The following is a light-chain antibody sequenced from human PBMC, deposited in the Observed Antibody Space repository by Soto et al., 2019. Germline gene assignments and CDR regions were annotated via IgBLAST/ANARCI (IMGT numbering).Light chain of an antibody. Sequence: EIVLTQSPGTLSLSPGERATLSCRASQSVSNNYLAWYQQKPGQAPRLLIYGASTRDTGIPDRFSGSGSGTDFTLPISKLEPEDFAVYYCHQYGSSPRTFGQGTKVDIK. V-gene: IGKV3-20*01. CDR2: GAS. CDR1: QSVSNNY. CDR3: HQYGSSPRT. J-gene: IGKJ1*01.